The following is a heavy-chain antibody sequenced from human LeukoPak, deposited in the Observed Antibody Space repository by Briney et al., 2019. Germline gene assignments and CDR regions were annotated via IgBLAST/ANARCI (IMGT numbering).Heavy chain of an antibody. J-gene: IGHJ4*02. CDR1: GFNFSSYS. V-gene: IGHV3-48*01. D-gene: IGHD3-3*01. CDR2: ISTSSRTI. Sequence: PGRSLRLSCTASGFNFSSYSMNWVRQAPGKGLEWVSYISTSSRTIYYADSVKGRFTISRDNAKNSLFLQMNSLRAEDTAVYYCARDGYDFWSDYPTTLDYWGQGTLVTVSS. CDR3: ARDGYDFWSDYPTTLDY.